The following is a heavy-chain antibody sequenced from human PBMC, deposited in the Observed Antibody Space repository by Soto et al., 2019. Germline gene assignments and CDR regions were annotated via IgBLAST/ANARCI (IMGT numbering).Heavy chain of an antibody. D-gene: IGHD2-15*01. V-gene: IGHV4-31*03. Sequence: QVQLQESGPGLVKPSQTLSLTCTVSGGSISSGGYYWSWIRQHPGKGLEWIGYIYYSGSTYYNPSLKSRVTISVDTSKNQFSLKLSSVTAADTAVYYCARGYCSGGSCYSYWCDPWGQGTLVTVSS. CDR2: IYYSGST. CDR1: GGSISSGGYY. J-gene: IGHJ5*02. CDR3: ARGYCSGGSCYSYWCDP.